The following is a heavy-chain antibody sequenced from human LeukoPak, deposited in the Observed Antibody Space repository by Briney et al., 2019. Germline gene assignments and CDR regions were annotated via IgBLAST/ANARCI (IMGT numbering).Heavy chain of an antibody. V-gene: IGHV3-30*18. CDR1: GFTFSSYP. CDR2: ISYDGSSK. J-gene: IGHJ4*02. Sequence: PGRSLRLSCAASGFTFSSYPMHWVRQAPGKGLEWVAVISYDGSSKYYADSVKGRFTISRDNSKNTLSLQMNSLRAEDTAVYYCAKGSVVAANFDYWGQGTLVTVSS. D-gene: IGHD2-15*01. CDR3: AKGSVVAANFDY.